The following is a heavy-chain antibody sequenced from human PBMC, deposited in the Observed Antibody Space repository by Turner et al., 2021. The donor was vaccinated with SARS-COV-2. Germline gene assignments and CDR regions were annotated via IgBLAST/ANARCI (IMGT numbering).Heavy chain of an antibody. CDR1: GGSISSSSYY. CDR3: ATLHVGYYGSGSYYHYGMDV. D-gene: IGHD3-10*01. CDR2: IYYSGST. V-gene: IGHV4-39*01. J-gene: IGHJ6*02. Sequence: QLHLQESGPGLVKPSETLSLTCTVVGGSISSSSYYWGWVRQPPGKGLQWIGSIYYSGSTYYSPSLKSRVTMSVHTSKTQFSLKLSSVTAADTAVYYCATLHVGYYGSGSYYHYGMDVWGQGTTVTVSS.